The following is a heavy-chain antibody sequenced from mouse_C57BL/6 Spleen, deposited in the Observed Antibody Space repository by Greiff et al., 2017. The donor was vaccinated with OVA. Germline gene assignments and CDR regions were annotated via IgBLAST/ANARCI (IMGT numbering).Heavy chain of an antibody. CDR3: ARGGLRYYGSSHWYFDV. Sequence: VQLQQPGAELVKPGASVKLSCKASGYTFTSYWMHWVKQRPGQGLEWIGMIHPNSGSTNYNEKFKSKATLTVDKSSSTAYMQLSSLTSEDSAVYYCARGGLRYYGSSHWYFDVWGTGTTVTVSS. J-gene: IGHJ1*03. CDR1: GYTFTSYW. CDR2: IHPNSGST. V-gene: IGHV1-64*01. D-gene: IGHD1-1*01.